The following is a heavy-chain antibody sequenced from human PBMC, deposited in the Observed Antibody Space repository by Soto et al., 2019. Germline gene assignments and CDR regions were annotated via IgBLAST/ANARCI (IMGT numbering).Heavy chain of an antibody. CDR2: INPNSSGT. D-gene: IGHD3-9*01. V-gene: IGHV1-2*02. J-gene: IGHJ3*02. CDR1: VCTSPWNC. CDR3: ARFLYYDILNAYSRNGFDS. Sequence: CNDSVCTSPWNCIHGVRQAHGQGLEMMDWINPNSSGTNYAQKFQGRVTLTRDTSISTVYMGLSRLSSDDTAVYYCARFLYYDILNAYSRNGFDSCGQGRGVSVS.